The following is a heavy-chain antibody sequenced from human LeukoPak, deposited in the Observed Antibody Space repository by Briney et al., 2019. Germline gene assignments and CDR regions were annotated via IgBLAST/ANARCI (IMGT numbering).Heavy chain of an antibody. V-gene: IGHV3-73*01. J-gene: IGHJ5*02. CDR3: TRPMTTVTTGWFDP. CDR1: GFTFSGSA. D-gene: IGHD4-17*01. Sequence: GGSLRLSCAASGFTFSGSAMHWVRQASGKGLEWVGRIRNKANSYATAYAASVKGRFTISRDDSKNTAYLQMNSLKTEDTAVYYCTRPMTTVTTGWFDPWGQGTLVTVSS. CDR2: IRNKANSYAT.